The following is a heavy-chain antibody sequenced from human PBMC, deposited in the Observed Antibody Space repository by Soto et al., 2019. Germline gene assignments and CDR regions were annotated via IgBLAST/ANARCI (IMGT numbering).Heavy chain of an antibody. V-gene: IGHV4-59*12. CDR2: IYYSGST. CDR1: GVSINSYY. Sequence: PSETLSLTCTVSGVSINSYYWSWIRQPPGKGLEWIGYIYYSGSTNYNPSLKSRVTISVDTSKNQFSLNLSSVTAADTAVYYCARGSLWFGAHNYGLDVWGQGTTVTVSS. CDR3: ARGSLWFGAHNYGLDV. J-gene: IGHJ6*02. D-gene: IGHD3-10*01.